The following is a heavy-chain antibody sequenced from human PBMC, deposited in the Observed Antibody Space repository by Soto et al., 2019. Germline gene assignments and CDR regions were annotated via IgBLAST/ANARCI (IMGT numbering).Heavy chain of an antibody. V-gene: IGHV3-7*04. J-gene: IGHJ4*02. CDR1: GFTFSGYW. CDR2: IKQDGSEI. Sequence: EVQLVESGGGLVQPGGSLRLSCAASGFTFSGYWMHWVRQVPGKGLEWVGIIKQDGSEIHYVDSVKGRFTISRDNAKNSLHLQMNSLRAEDTAVYYCVRSSGWTGDYWGQGILVTVSS. CDR3: VRSSGWTGDY. D-gene: IGHD3-10*01.